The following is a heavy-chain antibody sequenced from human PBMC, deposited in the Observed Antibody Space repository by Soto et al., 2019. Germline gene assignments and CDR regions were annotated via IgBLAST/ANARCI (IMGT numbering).Heavy chain of an antibody. V-gene: IGHV3-30-3*01. CDR3: ASPNDYGETPKPHPFDY. D-gene: IGHD4-17*01. J-gene: IGHJ4*02. CDR1: GFTFSSYA. Sequence: GGSLRLSCAASGFTFSSYAMHWVRQAPGKGLEWVAVISYDGSNKYYADSVKGRFTISRDNSKNTLYLQMNSLRAEDTAVYYCASPNDYGETPKPHPFDYWGQGTLVTVSS. CDR2: ISYDGSNK.